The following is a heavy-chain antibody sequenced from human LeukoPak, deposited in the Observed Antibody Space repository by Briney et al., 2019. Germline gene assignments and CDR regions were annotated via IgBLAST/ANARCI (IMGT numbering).Heavy chain of an antibody. J-gene: IGHJ3*02. CDR2: FDPEDGET. D-gene: IGHD2-15*01. Sequence: ASVKASCKVSGYTLTELSMHWVRQAPGKGLEWMGGFDPEDGETIYAQKFQGRVTMTEDTSTDTAYMKLSSLRSEDTAVYYCATGLGYCSGGSCYEGEDDAFDIWGQGTMVTVSS. CDR3: ATGLGYCSGGSCYEGEDDAFDI. V-gene: IGHV1-24*01. CDR1: GYTLTELS.